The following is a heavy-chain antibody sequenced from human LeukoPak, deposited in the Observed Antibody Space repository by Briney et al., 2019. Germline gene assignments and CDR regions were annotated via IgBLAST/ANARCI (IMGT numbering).Heavy chain of an antibody. V-gene: IGHV3-7*01. CDR3: ARVDTAMVKEYYYYYYMDV. D-gene: IGHD5-18*01. CDR2: IKQDGSEK. CDR1: GFTFSSYW. Sequence: GGSLRLSCAASGFTFSSYWMSWVRQAPGKGLEWVANIKQDGSEKYYVGSVKGRFTISRDNAKNSLYLQMNSLRAEDTAVYYCARVDTAMVKEYYYYYYMDVWGKGTTVTVSS. J-gene: IGHJ6*03.